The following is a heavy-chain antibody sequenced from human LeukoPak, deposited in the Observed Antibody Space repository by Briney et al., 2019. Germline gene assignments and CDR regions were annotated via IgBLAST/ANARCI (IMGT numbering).Heavy chain of an antibody. CDR3: TRDPYVDTAMEGDY. D-gene: IGHD5-18*01. V-gene: IGHV3-21*01. CDR2: ISSSSSYI. J-gene: IGHJ4*02. CDR1: GFTFSSYS. Sequence: GGSLRLSCAASGFTFSSYSMNWVRQAPGKGLEWVSSISSSSSYIYYADSVKGRFTISRDNAKNSLYLQMNSLRAEDTAVYYCTRDPYVDTAMEGDYLGQGTLVTVSS.